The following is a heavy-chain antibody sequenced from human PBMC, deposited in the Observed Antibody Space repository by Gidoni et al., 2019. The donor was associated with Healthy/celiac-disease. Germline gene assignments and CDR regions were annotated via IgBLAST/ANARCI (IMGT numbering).Heavy chain of an antibody. D-gene: IGHD3-16*02. Sequence: WIGEINHSGSTNYNPSLKSRVPISVDTSKNQFSLKLSSVTAADTAVYYCARGQVRGDYVWGSYRFAYFDYWGQGTLVTVSS. CDR2: INHSGST. J-gene: IGHJ4*02. V-gene: IGHV4-34*01. CDR3: ARGQVRGDYVWGSYRFAYFDY.